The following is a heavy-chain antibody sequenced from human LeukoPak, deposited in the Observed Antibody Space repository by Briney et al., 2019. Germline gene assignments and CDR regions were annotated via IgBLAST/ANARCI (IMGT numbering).Heavy chain of an antibody. V-gene: IGHV1-69*13. CDR3: AGGSGGEFDY. Sequence: GASVKVSCKASGGTFSSFAINWVRQAPGQGLEWMGGIIPIFGTANYAQKFQGRVTITADESTSTAYMELRSLRSDDTAVYYCAGGSGGEFDYWGQGTLVTVSS. J-gene: IGHJ4*02. CDR2: IIPIFGTA. D-gene: IGHD2-15*01. CDR1: GGTFSSFA.